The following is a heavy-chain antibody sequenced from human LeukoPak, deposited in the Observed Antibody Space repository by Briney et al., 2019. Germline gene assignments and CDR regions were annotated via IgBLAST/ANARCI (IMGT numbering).Heavy chain of an antibody. CDR3: ARDQEGFDY. V-gene: IGHV1-46*01. J-gene: IGHJ4*02. CDR2: INPSGGTP. Sequence: ASVKVSCKASGYTFTNYYIHWVRQAPGQGLEWVGIINPSGGTPTYAQKFQDRVTVTRDTSTSTVHMELSGLRSEDTAVYYCARDQEGFDYWGQGTLVTVSS. CDR1: GYTFTNYY.